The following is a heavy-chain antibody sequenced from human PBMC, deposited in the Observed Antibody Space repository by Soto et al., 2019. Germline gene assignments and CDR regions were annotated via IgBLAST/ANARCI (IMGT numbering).Heavy chain of an antibody. V-gene: IGHV4-30-2*01. CDR3: ARDGFYTDSSGSRDDGFDY. Sequence: PSETLSLTCAVSGDSISSGGFSWSWIRQPPGKGLEWIGYIYHSGTSFYNPSLKSRVTLSIDTSKNKLSLTLSSVTAADTAVYYCARDGFYTDSSGSRDDGFDYWGQGTLVTVSS. CDR1: GDSISSGGFS. CDR2: IYHSGTS. D-gene: IGHD3-22*01. J-gene: IGHJ4*02.